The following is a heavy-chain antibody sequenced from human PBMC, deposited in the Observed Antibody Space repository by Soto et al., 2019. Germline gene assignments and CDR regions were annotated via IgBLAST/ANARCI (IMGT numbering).Heavy chain of an antibody. D-gene: IGHD6-19*01. J-gene: IGHJ4*02. CDR2: VYYTGST. CDR1: GGSISGSY. CDR3: ARSVAVPGAHIDY. V-gene: IGHV4-59*12. Sequence: NPSETLSLTCSVSGGSISGSYWSWIRQSPGKGLEWLGYVYYTGSTSYSPSLRSRVSISVDTSKNEFSLRLSSVTAADTAVYFCARSVAVPGAHIDYWGQGTQVTVSS.